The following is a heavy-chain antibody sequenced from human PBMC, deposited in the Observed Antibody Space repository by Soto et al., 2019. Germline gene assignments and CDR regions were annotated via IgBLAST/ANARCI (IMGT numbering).Heavy chain of an antibody. D-gene: IGHD5-12*01. Sequence: GGSIGLSCATSGVTFKNYAMSGFRQAAGKGLEWVSSISGSGDSKYYADSVKGRFAISRDNSKYTLYLQMSSLRTEDTSLYYCAKFDSTSNSGYDSFDYWGQGALVTVSS. CDR3: AKFDSTSNSGYDSFDY. J-gene: IGHJ4*02. V-gene: IGHV3-23*01. CDR1: GVTFKNYA. CDR2: ISGSGDSK.